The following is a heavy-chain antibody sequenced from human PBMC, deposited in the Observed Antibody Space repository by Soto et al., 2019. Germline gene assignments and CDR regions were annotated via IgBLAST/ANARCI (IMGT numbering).Heavy chain of an antibody. CDR3: AKVKVDCGGDCYYAFDI. Sequence: GGSLRLSCAASGFTFSSYAMSWVRQAPGKGLEWVSAISGSGGSTYYADSVKGRFTISRDNSKNTLYLQMNSLRAEDTAVYYCAKVKVDCGGDCYYAFDIWGQGTMVTVSS. V-gene: IGHV3-23*01. CDR1: GFTFSSYA. J-gene: IGHJ3*02. D-gene: IGHD2-21*02. CDR2: ISGSGGST.